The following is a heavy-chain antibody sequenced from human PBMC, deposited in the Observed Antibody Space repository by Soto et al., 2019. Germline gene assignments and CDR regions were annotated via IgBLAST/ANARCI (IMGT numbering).Heavy chain of an antibody. V-gene: IGHV1-18*01. CDR2: ISAYNGNT. CDR1: GYTFTSYG. J-gene: IGHJ4*02. Sequence: QVQLVQSGAEVKKPGASVKVSCKASGYTFTSYGISWVRQAPGQGLEWMGWISAYNGNTNYAQKLQGRVTMTTDTSPSTANMELRSLRSDDTAVYYCARDVTMVRGVIITPLGYWGQGTLVTVSS. CDR3: ARDVTMVRGVIITPLGY. D-gene: IGHD3-10*01.